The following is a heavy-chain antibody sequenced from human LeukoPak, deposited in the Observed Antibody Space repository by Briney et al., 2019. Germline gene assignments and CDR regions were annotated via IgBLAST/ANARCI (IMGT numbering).Heavy chain of an antibody. Sequence: SETLSLTCTVSGGSISSGGYYWSWIRQPPGKGLEWIGYIYLSGSTYYNPSLKSRVTISVDTSKNQFSLKLSSVTAADTAVYYCAIERLGYCSGGSCYYMDYWGQGTLVTVSS. CDR2: IYLSGST. CDR1: GGSISSGGYY. J-gene: IGHJ4*02. D-gene: IGHD2-15*01. CDR3: AIERLGYCSGGSCYYMDY. V-gene: IGHV4-30-2*05.